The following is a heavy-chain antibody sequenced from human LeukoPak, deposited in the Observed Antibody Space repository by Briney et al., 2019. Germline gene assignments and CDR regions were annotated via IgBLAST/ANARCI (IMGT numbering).Heavy chain of an antibody. J-gene: IGHJ4*02. Sequence: GSSVKVSCKASGGTFSSYAISWVRQALGQGLEWMGGIIPIFGTANYAQKFQGRVTITADESTSTAYMELSSLRSEDTAVYYCASGPLHCSSTSCYIDYFDYWGQGTLVTVSS. CDR3: ASGPLHCSSTSCYIDYFDY. CDR2: IIPIFGTA. D-gene: IGHD2-2*02. V-gene: IGHV1-69*01. CDR1: GGTFSSYA.